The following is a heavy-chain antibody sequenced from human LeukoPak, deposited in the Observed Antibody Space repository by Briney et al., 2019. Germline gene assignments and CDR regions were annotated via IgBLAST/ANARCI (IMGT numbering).Heavy chain of an antibody. Sequence: GGSLRLSCAASGFTFSSYWMSWVRQAPGKGLEWVAYIKQDGSEKYYVDSVKGGFTISRDNTKNSLYLKMNSLRAEDTAVYYCASGYGSGSYYVGGPTCFDYWGQGTLVTVSS. V-gene: IGHV3-7*01. CDR2: IKQDGSEK. J-gene: IGHJ4*02. D-gene: IGHD3-10*01. CDR3: ASGYGSGSYYVGGPTCFDY. CDR1: GFTFSSYW.